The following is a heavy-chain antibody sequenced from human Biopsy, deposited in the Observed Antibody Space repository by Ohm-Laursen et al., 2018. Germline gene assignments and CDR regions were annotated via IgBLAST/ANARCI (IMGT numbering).Heavy chain of an antibody. CDR2: VWYDGINK. CDR1: GFTFSSFG. V-gene: IGHV3-33*01. D-gene: IGHD3-16*01. CDR3: ARDLGNLRGVMFYLDS. J-gene: IGHJ4*02. Sequence: SLRLSCAASGFTFSSFGMHWVRQAPGKGLEWVAVVWYDGINKFYADSVEGRFTISRDNFKNTMYLEMNSLRPEDTAVYYCARDLGNLRGVMFYLDSWGQGTLVSVSS.